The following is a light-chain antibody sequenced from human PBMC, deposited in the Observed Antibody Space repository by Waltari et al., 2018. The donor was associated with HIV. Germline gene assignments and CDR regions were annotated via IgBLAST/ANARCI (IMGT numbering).Light chain of an antibody. J-gene: IGKJ4*01. CDR2: GAS. Sequence: EIVLTQSQATLYLSSGVRATLSCKASQTLTSTSLAWYQQRPGQDPRLLLYGASSRVTGIPDRFSGSGSVTDFSLNITRLQPEDFAMYYCQQYGRSPTAFVGVTKVQMK. CDR1: QTLTSTS. CDR3: QQYGRSPTA. V-gene: IGKV3-20*01.